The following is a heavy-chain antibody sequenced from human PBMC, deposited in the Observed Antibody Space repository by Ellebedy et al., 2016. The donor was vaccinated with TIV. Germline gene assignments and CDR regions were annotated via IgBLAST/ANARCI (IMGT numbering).Heavy chain of an antibody. V-gene: IGHV5-51*01. CDR2: IYTGDSDT. J-gene: IGHJ4*02. CDR3: ARHSKRGGD. D-gene: IGHD3-16*01. CDR1: GNSLTNRW. Sequence: GESLKISXKASGNSLTNRWIAWVRQMPGKGLEWMGIIYTGDSDTRYSPSFQGHVTFSVDESINTAYLHWRSLKASDSAMYYCARHSKRGGDWGQGTLVTVSS.